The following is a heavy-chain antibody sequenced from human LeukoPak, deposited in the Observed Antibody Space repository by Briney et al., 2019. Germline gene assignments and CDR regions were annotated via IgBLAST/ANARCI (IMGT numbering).Heavy chain of an antibody. Sequence: GGSLRLSCAASGFTFSSYSMNWVRQAPGKGLEWVSSISSSSSYIYYADSVKGRFTISRDNAKNSLYLQMNSLRAEDTAVYYCASARYDILTGYSGYWGQGTLVTVSS. V-gene: IGHV3-21*01. J-gene: IGHJ4*02. CDR2: ISSSSSYI. D-gene: IGHD3-9*01. CDR3: ASARYDILTGYSGY. CDR1: GFTFSSYS.